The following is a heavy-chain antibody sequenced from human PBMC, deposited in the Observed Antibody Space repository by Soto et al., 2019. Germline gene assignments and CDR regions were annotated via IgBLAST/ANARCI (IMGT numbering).Heavy chain of an antibody. CDR3: ARHYSSGSRNWFDP. Sequence: SETLCFTYSGSDGSINITSCFWGWVRRPPGKGLEWIGSIYYSGSTYYNPSLRSRVTISVDTSKNQFSLKLSSVTAADTAVFYCARHYSSGSRNWFDPWGQGTLVTVSS. CDR2: IYYSGST. CDR1: DGSINITSCF. V-gene: IGHV4-39*01. D-gene: IGHD6-19*01. J-gene: IGHJ5*02.